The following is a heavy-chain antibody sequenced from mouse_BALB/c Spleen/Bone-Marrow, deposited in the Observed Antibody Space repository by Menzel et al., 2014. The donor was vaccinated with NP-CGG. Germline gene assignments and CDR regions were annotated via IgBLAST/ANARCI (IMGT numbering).Heavy chain of an antibody. D-gene: IGHD1-1*01. V-gene: IGHV5-17*02. CDR2: ISSGSSTI. CDR3: ARSGSSSGYFDY. CDR1: GFTFSSFA. J-gene: IGHJ2*01. Sequence: EVKLMESGGGLVQPGGSRKLSCAASGFTFSSFAMHWVRQAPEKGLEWVAYISSGSSTIYYADTVTGRFTISRDNPKNTLFLQMTSLRSEDTAMYYCARSGSSSGYFDYWGQGTTLTVSS.